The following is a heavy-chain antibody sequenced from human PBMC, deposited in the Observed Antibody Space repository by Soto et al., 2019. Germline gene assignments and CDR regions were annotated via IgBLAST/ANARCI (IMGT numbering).Heavy chain of an antibody. V-gene: IGHV4-61*01. CDR1: GGSVSSGSYY. CDR2: IYYSGST. J-gene: IGHJ4*02. CDR3: ARQYSDSSGTSDY. D-gene: IGHD3-22*01. Sequence: LSLTCTVSGGSVSSGSYYWSWIRQPPGKGLEWIGYIYYSGSTNYNPSLKSRVTISVDTSKNQFSLKLSSVTAADTAVYYCARQYSDSSGTSDYWGQGTLVTVSS.